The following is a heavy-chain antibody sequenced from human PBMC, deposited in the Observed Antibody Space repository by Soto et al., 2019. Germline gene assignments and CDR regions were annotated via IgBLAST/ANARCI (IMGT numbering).Heavy chain of an antibody. CDR1: GFAFSDYY. CDR3: EKANRGYRNSGT. Sequence: EGSLRLSCAASGFAFSDYYMSWIRQAPGKGLEWVSYISGTTADTNYADSVKGRFTISRDNARNSLFLQMNSLRVEDTAMYYVEKANRGYRNSGTWGQVPLVTVSP. V-gene: IGHV3-11*06. CDR2: ISGTTADT. D-gene: IGHD4-4*01. J-gene: IGHJ5*02.